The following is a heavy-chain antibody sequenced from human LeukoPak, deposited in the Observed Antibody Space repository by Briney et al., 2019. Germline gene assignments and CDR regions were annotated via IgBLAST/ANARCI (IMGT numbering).Heavy chain of an antibody. D-gene: IGHD3-3*02. J-gene: IGHJ6*03. CDR1: GYSFTSYW. CDR3: ARQTDISSRGSYYYYMDV. CDR2: IYPGDSDT. Sequence: GESLKISCKGSGYSFTSYWIGWVRQMPGKGLEWMGIIYPGDSDTRYSPSFQGQVTISADKSISTAYLQWSSLKASDTAMYYCARQTDISSRGSYYYYMDVWGKGTTVTISS. V-gene: IGHV5-51*01.